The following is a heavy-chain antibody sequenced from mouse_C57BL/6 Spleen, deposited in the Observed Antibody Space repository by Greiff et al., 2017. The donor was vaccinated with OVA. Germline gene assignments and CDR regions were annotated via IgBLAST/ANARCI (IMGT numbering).Heavy chain of an antibody. CDR1: GFNITDYY. V-gene: IGHV14-1*01. D-gene: IGHD4-1*01. CDR2: IDPEDGDT. J-gene: IGHJ2*01. CDR3: TTSYWDSFDY. Sequence: EVKLVESGAELVRPGASVKLSCTASGFNITDYYMHWVKQRPEQGLEWIGRIDPEDGDTYYAPKFQGKATMTADTSSNTAYLQLSSLTAEDTAVYYCTTSYWDSFDYWGQGTTLTVSS.